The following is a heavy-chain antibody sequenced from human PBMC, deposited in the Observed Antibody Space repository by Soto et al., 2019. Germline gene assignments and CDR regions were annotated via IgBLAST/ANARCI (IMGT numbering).Heavy chain of an antibody. D-gene: IGHD2-2*01. CDR2: IIPIFGTA. CDR1: GGTFSSYA. Sequence: GASVKVSCKASGGTFSSYAISWVRQAPGQGLEWMGGIIPIFGTANYAQKFQGRVTITADKSTSTAYMELSSLRSEDTAVYYCARVGCRSTSCYDYYYYGMDFWGQGTTVTVAS. CDR3: ARVGCRSTSCYDYYYYGMDF. V-gene: IGHV1-69*06. J-gene: IGHJ6*02.